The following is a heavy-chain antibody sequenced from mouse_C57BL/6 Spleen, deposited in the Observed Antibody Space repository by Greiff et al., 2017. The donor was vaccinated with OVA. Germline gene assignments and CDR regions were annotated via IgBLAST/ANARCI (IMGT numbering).Heavy chain of an antibody. V-gene: IGHV5-4*03. D-gene: IGHD1-1*02. CDR1: GFTFSSYA. J-gene: IGHJ1*03. Sequence: EVKLVESGGGLVKPGGSLKLSCAASGFTFSSYAMSWVRQTPEKRLEWVATISDGGSYTYYPDNVKGRFTISRDNAKNNLYLQMSHLKSEDTAMYYCARVGGWRLYWYFDVWGTGTTVTVSS. CDR3: ARVGGWRLYWYFDV. CDR2: ISDGGSYT.